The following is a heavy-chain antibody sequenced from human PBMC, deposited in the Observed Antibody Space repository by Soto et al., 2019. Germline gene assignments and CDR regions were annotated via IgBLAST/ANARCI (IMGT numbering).Heavy chain of an antibody. Sequence: ASETLSLTCTVSGGSISSSYWSWIRQPPGKGLEWIGYIYDSGSTYYNSSLKSRVTMSVDNSKNAVYLQMNSLRAEDTAVYYCAKQESDWNDHFDYWGQGTLVTVSS. CDR3: AKQESDWNDHFDY. D-gene: IGHD1-1*01. CDR1: GGSISSSY. J-gene: IGHJ4*02. CDR2: IYDSGST. V-gene: IGHV4-59*01.